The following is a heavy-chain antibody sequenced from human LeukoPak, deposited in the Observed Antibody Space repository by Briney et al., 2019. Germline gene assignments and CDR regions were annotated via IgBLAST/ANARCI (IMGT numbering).Heavy chain of an antibody. CDR3: ARGSPPGYYYDYYMDV. Sequence: SETLSLTCTVSGGSISSYYWSWIRQTPGKELEWIGYIYYSGSTNFNPSLKSRVTISVDTSKNQFSLKMSSVTAADTAVYFCARGSPPGYYYDYYMDVWGKGTTVTISS. V-gene: IGHV4-59*01. CDR2: IYYSGST. CDR1: GGSISSYY. J-gene: IGHJ6*03. D-gene: IGHD6-19*01.